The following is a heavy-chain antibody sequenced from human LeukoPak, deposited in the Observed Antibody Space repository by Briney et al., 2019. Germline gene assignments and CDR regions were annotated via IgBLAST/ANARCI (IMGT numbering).Heavy chain of an antibody. CDR1: GFTFDDYA. J-gene: IGHJ4*02. D-gene: IGHD3-10*01. CDR2: ISWNSGSI. V-gene: IGHV3-9*01. CDR3: AKDSGSGSYPDY. Sequence: PGGSLRLSCAASGFTFDDYAMHWVRHAPGKGLEWVSGISWNSGSIGYADSVKGRFTISRDNAKNSLYLQMNSLRAEDTALYYCAKDSGSGSYPDYWGQGTLVTVSS.